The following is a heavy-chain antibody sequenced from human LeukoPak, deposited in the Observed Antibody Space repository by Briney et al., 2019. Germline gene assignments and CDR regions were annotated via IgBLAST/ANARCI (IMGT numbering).Heavy chain of an antibody. CDR2: IYTSGST. CDR1: GGSISSGSYY. V-gene: IGHV4-61*02. CDR3: ARDPTMGWNFPGWFDP. D-gene: IGHD1-7*01. J-gene: IGHJ5*02. Sequence: PSQTLSLTCTVSGGSISSGSYYWSWIRQPAGKGLEWIVRIYTSGSTNYNPSLKSRVTISVDTSKNQFSLKLSSVTAADTAVYYCARDPTMGWNFPGWFDPWGQGTLVTVSS.